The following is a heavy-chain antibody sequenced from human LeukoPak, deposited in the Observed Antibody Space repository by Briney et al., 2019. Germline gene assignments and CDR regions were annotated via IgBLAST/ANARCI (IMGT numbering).Heavy chain of an antibody. CDR2: ISYDGSNK. J-gene: IGHJ4*02. Sequence: GGSLRLSCAASGFTFSSYGMHWVRQAPGKGLEWVAVISYDGSNKYYADSVKGRFTISRDNSKNTLYLQMNSLRAEDTAVYYCARQQWLLLVWMGSFDRWGQGTLVTVSS. CDR3: ARQQWLLLVWMGSFDR. CDR1: GFTFSSYG. V-gene: IGHV3-30*03. D-gene: IGHD2-21*02.